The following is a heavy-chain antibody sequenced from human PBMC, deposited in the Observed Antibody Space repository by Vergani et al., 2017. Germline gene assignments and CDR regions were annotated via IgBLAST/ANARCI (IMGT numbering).Heavy chain of an antibody. V-gene: IGHV4-31*03. CDR2: TYYRGST. CDR3: ARDQYGSGPSSPRLYLDY. J-gene: IGHJ4*02. Sequence: QVQLQESGPGLVKPSQTLSLTCTVSGGSVSSGAYYWNWIRQHPGKGPEWLGYTYYRGSTYYNPSLKSRVTISVDTSKNQFSLKLTSVTSADTAVYYCARDQYGSGPSSPRLYLDYWGQGTLVTVSS. D-gene: IGHD3-10*01. CDR1: GGSVSSGAYY.